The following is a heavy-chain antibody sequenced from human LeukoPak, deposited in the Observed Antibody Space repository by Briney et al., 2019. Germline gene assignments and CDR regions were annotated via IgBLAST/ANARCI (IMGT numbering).Heavy chain of an antibody. CDR3: ARVRPQQLLPGDFHH. V-gene: IGHV5-51*01. CDR1: GYSFTNYW. CDR2: IHPGDSDT. Sequence: KDGESLKISCKGSGYSFTNYWIGWVRQMPGKGLEWMGIIHPGDSDTRYSPSFQGQVTISADKSISTAYLQWSTLKASDTAMYYCARVRPQQLLPGDFHHWGQGTLVTVYS. D-gene: IGHD2-2*01. J-gene: IGHJ1*01.